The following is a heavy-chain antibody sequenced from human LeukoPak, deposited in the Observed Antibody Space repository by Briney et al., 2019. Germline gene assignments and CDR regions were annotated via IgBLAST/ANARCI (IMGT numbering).Heavy chain of an antibody. CDR3: AKGVHGPHDAFDI. Sequence: GGSLRLSCAASGFTFSSYAMHWVRQAPGKGLEWVSAISGSGGSTYYADSVKGRFTISRDNSKNTLYLQMNSLRAEDTAVYYCAKGVHGPHDAFDIWGQGTMVTVSS. CDR2: ISGSGGST. D-gene: IGHD6-6*01. CDR1: GFTFSSYA. J-gene: IGHJ3*02. V-gene: IGHV3-23*01.